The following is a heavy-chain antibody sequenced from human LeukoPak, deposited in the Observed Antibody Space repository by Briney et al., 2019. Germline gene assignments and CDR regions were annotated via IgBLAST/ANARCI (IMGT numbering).Heavy chain of an antibody. CDR2: IYYSGST. CDR1: GGSISSYY. V-gene: IGHV4-59*01. Sequence: PSETLSLTGTVSGGSISSYYWSWIRQPPGKGLEWIGYIYYSGSTNYNPSLKSRVTISVDTSKNQFSLKLSSVTAADTAVYYCARRTAVRFFDYWGQGTLVTVSS. D-gene: IGHD6-25*01. CDR3: ARRTAVRFFDY. J-gene: IGHJ4*02.